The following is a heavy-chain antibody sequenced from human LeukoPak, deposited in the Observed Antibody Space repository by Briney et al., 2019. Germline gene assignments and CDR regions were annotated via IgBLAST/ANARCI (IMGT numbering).Heavy chain of an antibody. Sequence: GGPLRLSCAASGFTVSSNYMSWVRQAPGKGLEWVSVIYSGGSTYYADSVKGRFTISRHNSKNTLYLQMNSLRAEDTAVYYCARGNYYDSSGSSFDYWGQGTLVTVSS. CDR3: ARGNYYDSSGSSFDY. CDR1: GFTVSSNY. J-gene: IGHJ4*02. CDR2: IYSGGST. V-gene: IGHV3-53*04. D-gene: IGHD3-22*01.